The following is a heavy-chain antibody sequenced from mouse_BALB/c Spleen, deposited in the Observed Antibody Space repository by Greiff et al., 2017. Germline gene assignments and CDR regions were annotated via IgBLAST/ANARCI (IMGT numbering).Heavy chain of an antibody. Sequence: EVKLVESGGGLVQPGGSLRLSCATSGFTFTDYYMSWVRQPPGKALEWLGFIRNKANGYTTEYSASVKGRFTISRDNSQSILYLQMNTLRAEDSATYYCARDRGDWYFDVWGAGTTVTVSS. J-gene: IGHJ1*01. CDR1: GFTFTDYY. V-gene: IGHV7-3*02. CDR2: IRNKANGYTT. CDR3: ARDRGDWYFDV.